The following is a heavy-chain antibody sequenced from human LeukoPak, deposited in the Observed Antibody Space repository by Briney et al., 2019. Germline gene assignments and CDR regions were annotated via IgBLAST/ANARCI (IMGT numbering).Heavy chain of an antibody. J-gene: IGHJ1*01. Sequence: GGSLRLSCAASGFTFSSYWMHWARQAPGKGLVWVSHIDKDGSSTSYADSVKGRFTISRDNAKNTLYLQMSSLRAEDTALYYCARPLYGDFAKYFQRWGQGTLVTVSS. CDR3: ARPLYGDFAKYFQR. CDR1: GFTFSSYW. CDR2: IDKDGSST. V-gene: IGHV3-74*01. D-gene: IGHD4-17*01.